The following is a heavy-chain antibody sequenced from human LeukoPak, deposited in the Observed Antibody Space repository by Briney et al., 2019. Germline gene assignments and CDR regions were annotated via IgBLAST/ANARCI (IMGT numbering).Heavy chain of an antibody. V-gene: IGHV3-30-3*01. CDR3: AKDKYTSGNNWFDP. CDR2: ISYDESNK. D-gene: IGHD6-25*01. CDR1: GFTFSDYA. J-gene: IGHJ5*02. Sequence: PGRSLRLSCAASGFTFSDYAMHWVRQAPGKGLEWVAVISYDESNKYYADSVKGRFTISRDNSKNTLYLQMNSLRVGDTAVYYCAKDKYTSGNNWFDPWGQGTLVTVSS.